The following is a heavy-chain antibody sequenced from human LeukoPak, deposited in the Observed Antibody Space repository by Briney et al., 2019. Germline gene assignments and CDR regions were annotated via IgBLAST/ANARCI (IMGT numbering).Heavy chain of an antibody. V-gene: IGHV3-9*01. CDR3: AKDILASVDAGSAFDI. CDR1: GFTFDDYA. D-gene: IGHD3-3*02. CDR2: ISWNSGSI. Sequence: PGGSLRLSCAASGFTFDDYAMHWVRQAPGKGLEWVSGISWNSGSIGYADSVKGRFTISRDNAKNSLYLQMNSLRAEDTALYYCAKDILASVDAGSAFDIWGQGTMVTVSS. J-gene: IGHJ3*02.